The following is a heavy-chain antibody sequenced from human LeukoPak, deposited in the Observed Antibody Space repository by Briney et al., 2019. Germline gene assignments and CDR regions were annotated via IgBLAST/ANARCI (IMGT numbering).Heavy chain of an antibody. V-gene: IGHV1-46*01. CDR1: VYTFTSNY. CDR3: ARDQEGFDY. J-gene: IGHJ4*02. Sequence: GASVKVSCKASVYTFTSNYIHRVRQAPGQGLEWMGMIYPRDGSTSYAQKFQGRVTVTRDTSTSTVHMELSGLRSEDTAVYYCARDQEGFDYWGQGTLVTVSS. CDR2: IYPRDGST.